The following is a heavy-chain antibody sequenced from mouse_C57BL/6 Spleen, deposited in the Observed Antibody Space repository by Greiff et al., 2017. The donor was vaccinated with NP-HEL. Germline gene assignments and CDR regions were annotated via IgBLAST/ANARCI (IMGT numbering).Heavy chain of an antibody. J-gene: IGHJ4*01. CDR2: INPSNGGT. D-gene: IGHD1-1*01. CDR3: ARSYYYGSSLYAMDY. V-gene: IGHV1-53*01. Sequence: QVHVQQSGTELVKPGASVKLSCKASGYTFTSYWMHWVKQRPGQGLEWIGNINPSNGGTNYNEKFKSKATLTVDKSSSTAYMQLSSLTSEDSAVYYCARSYYYGSSLYAMDYWGQGTSVTVSA. CDR1: GYTFTSYW.